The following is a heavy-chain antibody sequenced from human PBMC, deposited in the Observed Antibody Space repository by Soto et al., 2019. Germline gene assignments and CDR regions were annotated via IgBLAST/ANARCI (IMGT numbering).Heavy chain of an antibody. J-gene: IGHJ4*02. CDR1: GFTFSSYA. CDR2: ISYDGSNK. Sequence: GGSLRLSCAASGFTFSSYAMHWVRQAPGKGLEWVAVISYDGSNKYYADSVKGRFTISRDNSKNTLYLQMNSLRAEDTAVYYCARESENYDFWSGYFGGSNDYWGQGTLVTVSS. V-gene: IGHV3-30-3*01. CDR3: ARESENYDFWSGYFGGSNDY. D-gene: IGHD3-3*01.